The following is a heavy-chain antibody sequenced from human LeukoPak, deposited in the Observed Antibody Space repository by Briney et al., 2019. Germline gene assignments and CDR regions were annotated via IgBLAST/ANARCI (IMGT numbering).Heavy chain of an antibody. CDR1: GFTFSDYY. CDR2: ISSSGSTI. J-gene: IGHJ5*02. V-gene: IGHV3-11*01. Sequence: GGSLRLSCAASGFTFSDYYMSWIRQAPGKGLEWVSYISSSGSTIYYADSVKGRFTISRDNAKNSLYLQMNSLRAEDTAVYYCARARPEWLGELSWFDPWGQGTLVTVSS. CDR3: ARARPEWLGELSWFDP. D-gene: IGHD3-16*02.